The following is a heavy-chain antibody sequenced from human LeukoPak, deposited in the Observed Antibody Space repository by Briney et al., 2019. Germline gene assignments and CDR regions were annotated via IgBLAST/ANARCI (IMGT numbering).Heavy chain of an antibody. D-gene: IGHD3-3*02. V-gene: IGHV3-7*01. CDR3: ARIRAANAFDI. CDR1: GFTFSSYW. J-gene: IGHJ3*02. Sequence: GGSLRLSCAASGFTFSSYWMSWVRQAPGKGLEWVANIKQDGSERYYVDSVKGRFTISRDNAKNSLYRQMNSLRAEDTAVFYCARIRAANAFDIWGQGTMVTVSS. CDR2: IKQDGSER.